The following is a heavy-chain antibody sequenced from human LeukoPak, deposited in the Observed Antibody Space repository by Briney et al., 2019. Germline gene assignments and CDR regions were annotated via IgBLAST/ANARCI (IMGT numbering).Heavy chain of an antibody. D-gene: IGHD5-12*01. Sequence: PGGSLRLSCAASGFTFSSYEMNWVRQAPGKGLEWVSYISSSGSTIYYADSVKGRFTISRDNAKNSLYLQMNSLRAEDTAVYYCARECIVATIKDYWGQGTLVTVSS. CDR1: GFTFSSYE. CDR3: ARECIVATIKDY. J-gene: IGHJ4*02. V-gene: IGHV3-48*03. CDR2: ISSSGSTI.